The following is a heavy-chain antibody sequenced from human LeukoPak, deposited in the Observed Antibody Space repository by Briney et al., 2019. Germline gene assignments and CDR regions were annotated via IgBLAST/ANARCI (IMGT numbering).Heavy chain of an antibody. CDR2: MNPNSGNT. Sequence: ASVKVSCKASGYTFTSYDINWVRQATGQGLEWMGWMNPNSGNTGYAQKFQGRVTMTRNTSISTAYMELSSLRSEDTAVYYCARVNDILTGYYKDYWGQGTLVTVPS. CDR1: GYTFTSYD. V-gene: IGHV1-8*01. D-gene: IGHD3-9*01. J-gene: IGHJ4*02. CDR3: ARVNDILTGYYKDY.